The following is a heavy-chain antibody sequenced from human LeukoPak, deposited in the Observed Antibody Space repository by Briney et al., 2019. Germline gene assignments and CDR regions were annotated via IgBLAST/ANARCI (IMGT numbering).Heavy chain of an antibody. CDR1: GYTFTSYD. CDR3: ARALSGYGSGSY. Sequence: ASVKVSCKASGYTFTSYDINWVRQATGQGLEWMGWMNPNSGNTGYAQKFQGRVTMTRNTSISTAYMELRSLRSDDTAVYYCARALSGYGSGSYWGQGTLVTVSS. V-gene: IGHV1-8*01. D-gene: IGHD3-10*01. CDR2: MNPNSGNT. J-gene: IGHJ4*02.